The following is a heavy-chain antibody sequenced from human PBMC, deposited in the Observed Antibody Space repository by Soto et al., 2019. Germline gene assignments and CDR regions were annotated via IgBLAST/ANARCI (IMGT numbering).Heavy chain of an antibody. CDR1: GGTFSSYA. CDR3: ARDYKVYDYVWGSYPSTHFDY. V-gene: IGHV1-69*01. CDR2: IIPIFGTA. D-gene: IGHD3-16*02. J-gene: IGHJ4*02. Sequence: QVQLVQSGAEVKKPGSSVKVSCKASGGTFSSYAISWVRQAPGQGLEWMGGIIPIFGTANYAQKFQGRVTITAEESTSTAYMELSSLRSEDTAVYYCARDYKVYDYVWGSYPSTHFDYWGQGTLVTVSS.